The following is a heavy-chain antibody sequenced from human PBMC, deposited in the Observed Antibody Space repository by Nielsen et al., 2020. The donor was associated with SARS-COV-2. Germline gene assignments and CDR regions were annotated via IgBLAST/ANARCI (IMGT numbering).Heavy chain of an antibody. CDR1: GYDFAYHW. Sequence: GESLKISCKTSGYDFAYHWIGWVRQMPGKGLEWMGFIYPGDSDTRYSPSFQGQVTISADKSISTAYLQWSSLKASDTAMYYCARHAIVVVPAAIPDEYYYYYYGMDVWGQGTTVTVSS. J-gene: IGHJ6*02. V-gene: IGHV5-51*01. CDR3: ARHAIVVVPAAIPDEYYYYYYGMDV. CDR2: IYPGDSDT. D-gene: IGHD2-2*01.